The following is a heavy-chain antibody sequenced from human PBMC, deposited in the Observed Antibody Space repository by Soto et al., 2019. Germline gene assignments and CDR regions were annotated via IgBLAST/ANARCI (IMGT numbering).Heavy chain of an antibody. CDR1: GYTFTGYY. CDR2: ISAYNGNT. D-gene: IGHD3-9*01. CDR3: ARDGWNYDILTGYAPRY. J-gene: IGHJ4*02. V-gene: IGHV1-18*04. Sequence: ASVKVSCKSSGYTFTGYYVHWVRQAPGQGLEWMGWISAYNGNTNSAQKLQGRVTMTTDTSTSTAYMELRSLRSDDTAVYYCARDGWNYDILTGYAPRYWGQGTLVTVSS.